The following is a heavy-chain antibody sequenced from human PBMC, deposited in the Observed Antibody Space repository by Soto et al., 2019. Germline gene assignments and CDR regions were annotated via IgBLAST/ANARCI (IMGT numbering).Heavy chain of an antibody. CDR3: AKDPTNYVWGSYRFYYFDY. J-gene: IGHJ4*02. Sequence: GGSLRLSCAASGFTFSSYAMSWVRQAPGKGLEWVSAISGSGGSTYYADSVKGRFTISRDNSKNTLYLQMNSLRAEDTAVYYCAKDPTNYVWGSYRFYYFDYWGQGTLVTVSS. V-gene: IGHV3-23*01. CDR1: GFTFSSYA. D-gene: IGHD3-16*02. CDR2: ISGSGGST.